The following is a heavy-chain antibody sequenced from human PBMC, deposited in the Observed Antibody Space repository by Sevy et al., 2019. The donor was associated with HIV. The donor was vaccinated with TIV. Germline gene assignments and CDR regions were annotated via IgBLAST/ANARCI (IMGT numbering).Heavy chain of an antibody. CDR3: ARGERSEDIVVVPAANLFDY. D-gene: IGHD2-2*01. CDR1: GGSFSGYY. V-gene: IGHV4-34*01. J-gene: IGHJ4*02. Sequence: SETLSLTCAVYGGSFSGYYWSWIRQPPGKGLEWIGEINHSGSTNYNPSLKSRVTISVDTSKNQFSLKLSSVTAADTAVYYCARGERSEDIVVVPAANLFDYWGQGTRVTVSS. CDR2: INHSGST.